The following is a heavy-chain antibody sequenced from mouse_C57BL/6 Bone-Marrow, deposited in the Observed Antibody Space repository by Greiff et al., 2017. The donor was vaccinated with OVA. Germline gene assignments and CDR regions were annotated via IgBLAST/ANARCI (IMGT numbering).Heavy chain of an antibody. D-gene: IGHD1-1*01. Sequence: VQLQQSGPELVKPGASVKISCKASGYAFSSSWMNWVKQRPGKGLEWIGRIYPGDGDTNYNGKFKGKATLTADKSSSTAYMQLSSLTSEDSAVYFCARIRYGSSPYWYFDVWGTGTTVTVSS. CDR1: GYAFSSSW. J-gene: IGHJ1*03. CDR2: IYPGDGDT. CDR3: ARIRYGSSPYWYFDV. V-gene: IGHV1-82*01.